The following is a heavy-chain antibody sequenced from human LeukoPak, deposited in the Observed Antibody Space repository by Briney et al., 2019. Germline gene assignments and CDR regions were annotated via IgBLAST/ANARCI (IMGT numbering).Heavy chain of an antibody. D-gene: IGHD6-19*01. CDR2: IYHSGST. Sequence: SETLSLTCAVYGGSFSGYYWSWIRQPPGKGLEWIGEIYHSGSTNYNPSLKSRVTISVDTSKNQFSLKLSSVTAADTAVYYCARVGGQWLVRGYYYMDVWGKGTTVTVSS. J-gene: IGHJ6*03. CDR1: GGSFSGYY. CDR3: ARVGGQWLVRGYYYMDV. V-gene: IGHV4-34*01.